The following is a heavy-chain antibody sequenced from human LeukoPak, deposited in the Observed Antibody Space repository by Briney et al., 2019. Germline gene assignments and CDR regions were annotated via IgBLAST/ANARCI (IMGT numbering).Heavy chain of an antibody. CDR3: ARDLSDYYGSGSYRPIDAFDI. D-gene: IGHD3-10*01. Sequence: KASETLSLTCTVSGGSISSYYWSWIRQPPGKGLEWIGEINHSGSPNYNPSLKSRVTISIDTSKNQFSLKLSPVTAADTAVYYCARDLSDYYGSGSYRPIDAFDIWGQGTMVTVSS. J-gene: IGHJ3*02. CDR1: GGSISSYY. CDR2: INHSGSP. V-gene: IGHV4-34*01.